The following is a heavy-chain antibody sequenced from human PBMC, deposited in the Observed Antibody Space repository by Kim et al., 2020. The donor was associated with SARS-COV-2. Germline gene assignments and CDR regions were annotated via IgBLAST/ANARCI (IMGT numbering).Heavy chain of an antibody. V-gene: IGHV4-39*01. J-gene: IGHJ4*02. D-gene: IGHD2-2*01. Sequence: LKSRVTISVDTSKNQFSLKLSSVTAADTAVYYCARHDVLKCSSTSCPFDYWGQGTLVTVSS. CDR3: ARHDVLKCSSTSCPFDY.